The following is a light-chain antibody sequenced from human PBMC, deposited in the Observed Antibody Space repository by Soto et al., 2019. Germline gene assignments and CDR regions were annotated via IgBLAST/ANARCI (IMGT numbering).Light chain of an antibody. Sequence: DIQMTQSPSTMSASVGDRVTITCRASQSIDSWLAWYQQKPGKAPKFLMYKASNLESGVPLRFSGSGSETEFTLTISSLQPDDFAIDYCQHYKSYPWTFGQGTKVELK. J-gene: IGKJ1*01. CDR2: KAS. CDR3: QHYKSYPWT. CDR1: QSIDSW. V-gene: IGKV1-5*03.